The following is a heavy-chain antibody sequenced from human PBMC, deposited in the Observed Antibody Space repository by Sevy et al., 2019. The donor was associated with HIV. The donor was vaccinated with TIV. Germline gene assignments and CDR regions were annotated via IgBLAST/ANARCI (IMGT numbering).Heavy chain of an antibody. D-gene: IGHD3-10*01. Sequence: ASVKVSCKASGYTFSSYGISWVRQAPGQGLEWMGWISDYNGYTNYAHKFQGRVTMSTETSTRTAYMELRSLRSDETAVYFGAREGYYYRSGTYRPPNYYGMDVWGQGTAVTVSS. J-gene: IGHJ6*02. V-gene: IGHV1-18*01. CDR2: ISDYNGYT. CDR1: GYTFSSYG. CDR3: AREGYYYRSGTYRPPNYYGMDV.